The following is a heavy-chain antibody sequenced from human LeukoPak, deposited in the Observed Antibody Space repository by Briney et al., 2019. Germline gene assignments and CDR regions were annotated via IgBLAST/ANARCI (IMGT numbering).Heavy chain of an antibody. CDR2: MNPNSGNT. Sequence: ASVKVSCKASGYTFTSYDINWVRQATGQGLEWMGWMNPNSGNTGYAQKFQGRVTITADKSTSTAYMELSSLRSEDTAVYYCARDKQTNYYGSGSYYLSWFDPWGQGTLVTVSS. D-gene: IGHD3-10*01. CDR1: GYTFTSYD. V-gene: IGHV1-8*03. J-gene: IGHJ5*02. CDR3: ARDKQTNYYGSGSYYLSWFDP.